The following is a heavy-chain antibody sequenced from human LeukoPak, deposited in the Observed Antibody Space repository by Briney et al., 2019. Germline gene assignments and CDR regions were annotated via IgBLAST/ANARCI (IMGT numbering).Heavy chain of an antibody. D-gene: IGHD5-12*01. CDR2: INPNSGGT. V-gene: IGHV1-2*02. J-gene: IGHJ6*02. Sequence: GASVKVSCKASGYTFTGYYMHWVRQAPGQGLEWMGWINPNSGGTNYAQKFQGRVTMTRDTSISTAYMELSRLRSDDTAVYYYAREEAGYVLGYGMDVWGQGTTVTVSS. CDR3: AREEAGYVLGYGMDV. CDR1: GYTFTGYY.